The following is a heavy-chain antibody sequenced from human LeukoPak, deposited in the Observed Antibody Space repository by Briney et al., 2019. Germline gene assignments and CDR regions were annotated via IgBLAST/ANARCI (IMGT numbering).Heavy chain of an antibody. V-gene: IGHV4-59*01. CDR3: ARVDCISTSCPADY. J-gene: IGHJ4*02. Sequence: TSETLSLTCTVSGGSMTSYYWNWIRQPPGKGLEWIGFIFYGGSTNYNPSLKSRVTISVDTSRNQFSLKLSSVTAADTAIYYCARVDCISTSCPADYWGQGTLVTVSS. CDR1: GGSMTSYY. D-gene: IGHD2-2*01. CDR2: IFYGGST.